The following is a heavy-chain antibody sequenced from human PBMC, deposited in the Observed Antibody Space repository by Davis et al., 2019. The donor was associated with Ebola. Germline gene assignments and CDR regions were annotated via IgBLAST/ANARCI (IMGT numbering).Heavy chain of an antibody. D-gene: IGHD6-19*01. J-gene: IGHJ6*04. CDR3: AKGGSGWPSDYAYGMGV. CDR2: ITGSGLYI. CDR1: GFPFSGYT. Sequence: GESLKISCAASGFPFSGYTMNWVRQAPGTGLEWVASITGSGLYIYYADALKGRFTISRDNATNVLYLQMNSLRVEDTAGYYCAKGGSGWPSDYAYGMGVWGKGTTVTVSS. V-gene: IGHV3-21*04.